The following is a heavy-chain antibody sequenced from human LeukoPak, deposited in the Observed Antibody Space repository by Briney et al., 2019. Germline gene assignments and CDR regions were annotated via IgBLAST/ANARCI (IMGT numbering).Heavy chain of an antibody. J-gene: IGHJ3*02. Sequence: HPGGSLRLSCAASGFTISNFWMHWVRQAPGKGLVWVSRISSDGSSTSYADSVKGRFTISRDDAKNTMDLQMNSLRAEDTAVYYCARDPAYCGGDCYSVYQDAFDIWGQGTRVTVSS. D-gene: IGHD2-21*02. CDR2: ISSDGSST. CDR3: ARDPAYCGGDCYSVYQDAFDI. V-gene: IGHV3-74*01. CDR1: GFTISNFW.